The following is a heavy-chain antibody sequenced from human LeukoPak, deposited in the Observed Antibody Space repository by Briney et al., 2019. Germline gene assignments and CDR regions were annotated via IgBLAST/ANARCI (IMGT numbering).Heavy chain of an antibody. CDR2: ISYDGSNK. CDR3: AREPKNEYYYYYGMDV. CDR1: GFTFSSYA. V-gene: IGHV3-30-3*01. J-gene: IGHJ6*02. Sequence: GGSLRLSCAASGFTFSSYAMHWVRQAPGKGLEWVAVISYDGSNKYYADSVKGRFTISRDNSKNTLYLQMNSLRAEDTAVYYCAREPKNEYYYYYGMDVRGQGTTVTVSS.